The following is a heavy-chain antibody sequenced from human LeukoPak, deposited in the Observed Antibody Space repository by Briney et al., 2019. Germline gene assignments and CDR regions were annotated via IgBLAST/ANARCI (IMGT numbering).Heavy chain of an antibody. D-gene: IGHD3-9*01. J-gene: IGHJ6*02. CDR3: ARDSHVYDILTGYYKGYYYGMDV. CDR1: GYAFTSYG. Sequence: GASVKVSCKASGYAFTSYGISWVRQAPGQGLEWMGWISAYNGNTNYAQKLQGRVTMTTDTSTSTAYMELRSLRSDDTAVYYCARDSHVYDILTGYYKGYYYGMDVWGQGTAVTVPS. V-gene: IGHV1-18*01. CDR2: ISAYNGNT.